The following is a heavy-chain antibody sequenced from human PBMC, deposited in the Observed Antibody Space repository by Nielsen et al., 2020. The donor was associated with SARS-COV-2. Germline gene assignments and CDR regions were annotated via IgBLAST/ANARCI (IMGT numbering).Heavy chain of an antibody. CDR3: ARDDSSSWYHYSDY. V-gene: IGHV3-11*06. CDR2: ISSSSSYT. CDR1: GFTFSDYY. J-gene: IGHJ4*02. Sequence: GGSLRLSCAASGFTFSDYYMSWIRQAPGKGLEWVSYISSSSSYTNYADSVKGRFTISRDNAKNSLYLQMNSLRAEDTAVYYCARDDSSSWYHYSDYWGQGTLVTVSS. D-gene: IGHD6-13*01.